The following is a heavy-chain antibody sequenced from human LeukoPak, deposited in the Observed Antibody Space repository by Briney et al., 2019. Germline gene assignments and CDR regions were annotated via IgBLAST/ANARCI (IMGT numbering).Heavy chain of an antibody. D-gene: IGHD6-13*01. V-gene: IGHV3-9*01. J-gene: IGHJ6*02. CDR1: GFTFDDYA. CDR3: AKGPNSSSWSSMDV. CDR2: ISWNSGSI. Sequence: GGSLRLSCAGSGFTFDDYAMHWVRQAPGKGLEWVSGISWNSGSIGYADSVKGRFTISRDNAKNSLYLQMNSLRAEDTALYYCAKGPNSSSWSSMDVWGQGTTVTVSS.